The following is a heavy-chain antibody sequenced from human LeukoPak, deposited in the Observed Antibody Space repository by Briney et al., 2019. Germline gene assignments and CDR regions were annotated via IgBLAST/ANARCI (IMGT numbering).Heavy chain of an antibody. D-gene: IGHD6-19*01. Sequence: SETLSLTCTVSGGSISSSSYYWGWIRQPPGKGLEWIGSIYYSGSTYYNPSLKSRVTISVDTSKNQFPLKLSSVTAADTAVYYCAKHVLEYSSGWQIDYWGQGTLVTVSS. CDR1: GGSISSSSYY. CDR2: IYYSGST. J-gene: IGHJ4*02. CDR3: AKHVLEYSSGWQIDY. V-gene: IGHV4-39*01.